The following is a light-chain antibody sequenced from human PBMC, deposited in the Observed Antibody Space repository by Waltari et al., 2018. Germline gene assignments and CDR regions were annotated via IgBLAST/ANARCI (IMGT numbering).Light chain of an antibody. CDR2: DVS. CDR1: ISDVGGYNY. V-gene: IGLV2-14*01. CDR3: SSYTSSSTWV. Sequence: SALTQPDSVSGAPGRSITISCTGTISDVGGYNYVSWYQQHPGKAPKLMIYDVSNRPSGVSNRFSGSKSGNTASLTISGLQAEDEADYYCSSYTSSSTWVFGGGTKLTVL. J-gene: IGLJ3*02.